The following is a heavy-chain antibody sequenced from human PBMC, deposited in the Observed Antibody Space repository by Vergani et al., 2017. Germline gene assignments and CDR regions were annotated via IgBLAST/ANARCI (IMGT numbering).Heavy chain of an antibody. CDR2: ISPGASTV. CDR1: GFKFSDHY. D-gene: IGHD1-1*01. V-gene: IGHV3-11*04. J-gene: IGHJ6*02. Sequence: LEESGGGSVKPGGSLRLSCAASGFKFSDHYMSWIRQAPGKGLEWVSQISPGASTVSYTDSVTGRFTVSRDNDNNSLTLDMTTLRVEDTPVYYCAKNPGISTTRHYYAMDVWGQGTTVTVSS. CDR3: AKNPGISTTRHYYAMDV.